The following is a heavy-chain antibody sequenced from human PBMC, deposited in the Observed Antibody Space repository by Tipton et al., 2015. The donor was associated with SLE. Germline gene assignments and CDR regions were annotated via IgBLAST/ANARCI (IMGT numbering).Heavy chain of an antibody. CDR2: INLDGSEK. Sequence: SLRLSCAASGFSFSSYWMSWVRQAPGKGLEWVANINLDGSEKYYVGSVKGRFTISRDDAKNSLYLQMNSLRAEDTAVYYCARDSAVAAAGPYFDYWGQGTLVTVSS. CDR3: ARDSAVAAAGPYFDY. D-gene: IGHD6-13*01. J-gene: IGHJ4*02. CDR1: GFSFSSYW. V-gene: IGHV3-7*01.